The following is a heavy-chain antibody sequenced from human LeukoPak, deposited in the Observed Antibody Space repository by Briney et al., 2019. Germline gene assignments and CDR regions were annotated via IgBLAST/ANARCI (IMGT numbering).Heavy chain of an antibody. D-gene: IGHD3-3*01. Sequence: GGSLRLSCAASGFTFSSHAIHWIRQAPGKGLEFVSAVYGDGVSTFYADSVRGRFTISRGNAKNSLYLQMNSLRAEDTALYHCAAGVGLSEFDYWGQGTLVTVSS. J-gene: IGHJ4*02. CDR1: GFTFSSHA. V-gene: IGHV3-20*01. CDR2: VYGDGVST. CDR3: AAGVGLSEFDY.